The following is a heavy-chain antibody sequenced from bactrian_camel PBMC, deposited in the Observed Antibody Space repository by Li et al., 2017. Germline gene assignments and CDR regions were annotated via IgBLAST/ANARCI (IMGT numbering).Heavy chain of an antibody. D-gene: IGHD3*01. J-gene: IGHJ4*01. V-gene: IGHV3S55*01. Sequence: VQLVESGGGSVQAGGSLTLSCAASGTTYVSYCMGWFRQAPGLEREGVATIESLGSANYADSVKGRFTISKDNAKNTLYLQMNSLKPDDTAMYYCARSGDICPGLNRRNYAYWGQGTQVTVS. CDR1: GTTYVSYC. CDR3: ARSGDICPGLNRRNYAY. CDR2: IESLGSA.